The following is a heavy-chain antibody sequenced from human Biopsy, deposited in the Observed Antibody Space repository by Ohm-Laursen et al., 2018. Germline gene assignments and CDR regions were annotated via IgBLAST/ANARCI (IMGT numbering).Heavy chain of an antibody. Sequence: SQTLSLTCTVSRDSISNYYWIWIRQSPGQGLVWIGYIYYTGSNNYNPSVKSRVTISLDTSKNQFSMKMNSVTAAATAGYFCARDSRGGHLNTTLITGKNLDSWGQGNLVTVSS. V-gene: IGHV4-59*01. J-gene: IGHJ4*02. CDR2: IYYTGSN. CDR3: ARDSRGGHLNTTLITGKNLDS. D-gene: IGHD3-16*01. CDR1: RDSISNYY.